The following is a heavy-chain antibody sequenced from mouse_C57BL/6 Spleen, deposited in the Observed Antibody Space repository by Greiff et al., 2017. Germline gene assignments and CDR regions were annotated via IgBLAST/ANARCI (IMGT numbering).Heavy chain of an antibody. CDR1: GYTFTDYE. CDR2: IDPETGGT. Sequence: QVHVKQSGAELVRPGASVTLSCKASGYTFTDYEMHWVKQTPVHGLEWIGAIDPETGGTAYNQKFTGKAILTADKSSSTAYMELRSLTSVDSAVYYCTRKARTKGYYFAYWGPGTTLTASS. V-gene: IGHV1-15*01. CDR3: TRKARTKGYYFAY. D-gene: IGHD3-2*02. J-gene: IGHJ2*01.